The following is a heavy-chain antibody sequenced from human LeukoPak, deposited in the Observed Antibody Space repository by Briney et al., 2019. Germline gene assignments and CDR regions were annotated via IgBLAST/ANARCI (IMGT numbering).Heavy chain of an antibody. V-gene: IGHV1-24*01. Sequence: ASVKVSCKVSGYTLTELSMHWVRQAPGKGLEWMGGFDPEDGETIYAQKFQGRVTMTEDTSTDTAYMELSSLGSEDTAVYYCATPIGAMVMGEYFQHWGQGTLVTVSS. CDR3: ATPIGAMVMGEYFQH. J-gene: IGHJ1*01. CDR2: FDPEDGET. D-gene: IGHD5-18*01. CDR1: GYTLTELS.